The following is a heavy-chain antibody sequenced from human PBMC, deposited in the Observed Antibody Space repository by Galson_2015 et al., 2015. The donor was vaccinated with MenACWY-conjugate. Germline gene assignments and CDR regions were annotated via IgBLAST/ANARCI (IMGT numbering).Heavy chain of an antibody. CDR2: ISPDGSVT. CDR1: GLTFNHYW. Sequence: FLRRSCAGSGLTFNHYWVYWVRQAEGKGLVWVSRISPDGSVTNYADSVKGRFTLTRANAKKTPYLQMNSLRGDDTAVYYCTRGNDGYGRFDPWGQGTLVTVSS. CDR3: TRGNDGYGRFDP. D-gene: IGHD5-24*01. J-gene: IGHJ5*02. V-gene: IGHV3-74*01.